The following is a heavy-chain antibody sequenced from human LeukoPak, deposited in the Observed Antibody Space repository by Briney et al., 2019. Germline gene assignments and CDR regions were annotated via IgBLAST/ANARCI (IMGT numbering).Heavy chain of an antibody. CDR3: AKVKSVTRYYFDY. V-gene: IGHV3-23*01. Sequence: GGSLRHSCAASGFSFSRYAMSWVRQAPGKGLEWVSAISGSGGSTYYADPVKGRFTISRDNSKNTLYLQMNSLRAEDTAVYYCAKVKSVTRYYFDYWGQGTLVTVSS. D-gene: IGHD2-21*02. CDR1: GFSFSRYA. CDR2: ISGSGGST. J-gene: IGHJ4*02.